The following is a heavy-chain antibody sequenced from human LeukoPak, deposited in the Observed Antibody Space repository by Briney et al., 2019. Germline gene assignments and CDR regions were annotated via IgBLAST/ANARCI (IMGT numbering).Heavy chain of an antibody. CDR3: ARSGSYAAAGDY. J-gene: IGHJ4*02. D-gene: IGHD2-15*01. CDR2: IYYSGST. V-gene: IGHV4-59*08. Sequence: SETLSLTCTVSGGSISSYYWSWIRQPPGKGLEWIGYIYYSGSTNYNPSLKSRVTISLDTSKNQFSLKLSSVTAADTAVYYCARSGSYAAAGDYWGQGTLITVSS. CDR1: GGSISSYY.